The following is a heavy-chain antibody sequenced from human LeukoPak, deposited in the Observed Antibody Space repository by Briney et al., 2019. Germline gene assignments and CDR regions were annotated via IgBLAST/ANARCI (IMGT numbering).Heavy chain of an antibody. V-gene: IGHV1-69*05. J-gene: IGHJ4*02. CDR3: ARDRYDSSGYFDY. CDR1: GDTFSSYA. D-gene: IGHD3-22*01. Sequence: GASVKVSCKASGDTFSSYAISWVRQAPGQGLEWMGGIIPIFGTANYAQKFQGRVTITTDESTSTAYMELSSLRSEDTAVYYCARDRYDSSGYFDYWGQGTLVTVSS. CDR2: IIPIFGTA.